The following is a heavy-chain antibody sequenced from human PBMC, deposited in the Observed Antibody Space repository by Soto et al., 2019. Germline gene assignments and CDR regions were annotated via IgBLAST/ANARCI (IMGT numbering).Heavy chain of an antibody. CDR2: ISGSGGST. V-gene: IGHV3-23*01. CDR1: GFTFSSYA. D-gene: IGHD2-2*01. J-gene: IGHJ3*02. CDR3: AKDPDCSSTSCYNAFDI. Sequence: PWGSLRLSCAASGFTFSSYAMSWVRQAPGKGLEWVSAISGSGGSTYYADSVKGRFTISRDNSKNTLYLQMNSLRAEDTAVYYCAKDPDCSSTSCYNAFDIWGQGTMVTVSS.